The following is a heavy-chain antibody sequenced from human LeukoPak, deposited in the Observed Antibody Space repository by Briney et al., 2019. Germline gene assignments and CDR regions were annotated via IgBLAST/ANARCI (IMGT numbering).Heavy chain of an antibody. J-gene: IGHJ6*03. Sequence: SVKVSCKASGGTFSSYAISWVRQAPGQGLEWMGGIIPIFGTANYAQKSQGRVTITADESTSTAYMELSSLRSEDTAVYYCARAPAQGGYYYYYYMDVWGKGTTVTVSS. V-gene: IGHV1-69*13. CDR1: GGTFSSYA. CDR2: IIPIFGTA. D-gene: IGHD3-16*01. CDR3: ARAPAQGGYYYYYYMDV.